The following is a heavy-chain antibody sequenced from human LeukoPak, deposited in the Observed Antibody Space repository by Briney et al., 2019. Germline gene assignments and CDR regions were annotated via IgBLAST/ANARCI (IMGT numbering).Heavy chain of an antibody. CDR3: AKDPSYYDFWSYDY. Sequence: GGSLRLSCAASGFTFSNHAMSWVRQAPGKGLEWVSAIIGSGSSTYSAESVKGRFAISRDNSKNTLYLQMNSLRVEDTAVYYCAKDPSYYDFWSYDYWGQGILVTVSS. J-gene: IGHJ4*02. V-gene: IGHV3-23*01. CDR1: GFTFSNHA. CDR2: IIGSGSST. D-gene: IGHD3-3*01.